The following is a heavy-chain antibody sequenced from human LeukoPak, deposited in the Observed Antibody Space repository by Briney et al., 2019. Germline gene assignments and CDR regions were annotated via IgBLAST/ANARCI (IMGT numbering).Heavy chain of an antibody. D-gene: IGHD4-17*01. CDR1: GFTFSTYW. V-gene: IGHV3-7*03. Sequence: GGSLRLSCAASGFTFSTYWMSWVRQAPGKGLEWVANIKQDGSEKYYVDSVKGRFTISRDNAKNSLYLQMNSLRAEDTAVYYCARDLIPVTHDYWGQGSLVTVSS. CDR2: IKQDGSEK. J-gene: IGHJ4*02. CDR3: ARDLIPVTHDY.